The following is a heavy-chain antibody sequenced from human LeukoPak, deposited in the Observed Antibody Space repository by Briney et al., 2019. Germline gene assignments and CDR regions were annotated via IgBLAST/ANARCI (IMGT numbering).Heavy chain of an antibody. CDR2: IIPIFGTP. V-gene: IGHV1-69*13. CDR1: GGTFSSYA. D-gene: IGHD3-16*01. J-gene: IGHJ5*02. Sequence: ASVKVSCKASGGTFSSYAISWVRQAPGQGLEWMGGIIPIFGTPNYVQKFQGRVTITADESTSTAYMELSSLRSEDTAVYYCARVGAYNWFDPWGQGTLVTVSS. CDR3: ARVGAYNWFDP.